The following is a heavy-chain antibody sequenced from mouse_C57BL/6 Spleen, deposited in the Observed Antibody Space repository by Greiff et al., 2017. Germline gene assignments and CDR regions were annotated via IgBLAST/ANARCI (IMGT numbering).Heavy chain of an antibody. V-gene: IGHV2-2*01. J-gene: IGHJ1*03. D-gene: IGHD1-1*01. CDR2: IWSGGST. CDR1: GFSLTSYG. Sequence: QVQLKQSGPGLVQPSQSLSITCTVSGFSLTSYGVHWVRQSPGKGLEWLGVIWSGGSTDYNAAFISRLSISKDNSKSQVFFKMNSLQADDTAIYYCASSPLYGSIWYFDVWGTGTTVTVSS. CDR3: ASSPLYGSIWYFDV.